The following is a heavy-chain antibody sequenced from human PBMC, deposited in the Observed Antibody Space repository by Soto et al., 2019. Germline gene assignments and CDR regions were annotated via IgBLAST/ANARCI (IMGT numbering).Heavy chain of an antibody. CDR1: GYTFTGYY. Sequence: QVQLVQSGADVKTPGASVRVSCKASGYTFTGYYVHWVREAPGQGLEWMGWINPETGGTSYAQKFQGRVNMSRDKSSNTAYLELSRLRFDDAAVYFCARERYQVISDGMDVWGQGTTVTVSS. D-gene: IGHD2-2*01. CDR3: ARERYQVISDGMDV. J-gene: IGHJ6*02. CDR2: INPETGGT. V-gene: IGHV1-2*02.